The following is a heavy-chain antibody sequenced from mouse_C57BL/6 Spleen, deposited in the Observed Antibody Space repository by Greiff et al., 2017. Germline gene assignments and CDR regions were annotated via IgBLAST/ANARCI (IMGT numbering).Heavy chain of an antibody. Sequence: QVQLQQPGAELVKPGASVKLSCKASGYTFTSYWMHWVKQRPGQGLEWIGMIHPNSGSTNYNEKFKSKATLTVDKSYSTAYMQLSSLASEDSAVYYWARRNPLYYCGSEDWYDDGWGTGTTVTVSS. J-gene: IGHJ1*03. CDR3: ARRNPLYYCGSEDWYDDG. D-gene: IGHD1-1*01. CDR2: IHPNSGST. V-gene: IGHV1-64*01. CDR1: GYTFTSYW.